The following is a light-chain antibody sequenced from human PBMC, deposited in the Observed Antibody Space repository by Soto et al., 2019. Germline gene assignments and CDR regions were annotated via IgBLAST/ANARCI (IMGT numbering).Light chain of an antibody. CDR1: QSIDTY. Sequence: DIQMTQSPSSLSASVGERVTITCRASQSIDTYLNWYQLKPGKAPNLLIYAATRLHTGVPSRFSGSGSGTGFTLTISNLQPEDFATYYCQQVYSTPGKFGQGTKV. CDR2: AAT. V-gene: IGKV1-39*01. CDR3: QQVYSTPGK. J-gene: IGKJ1*01.